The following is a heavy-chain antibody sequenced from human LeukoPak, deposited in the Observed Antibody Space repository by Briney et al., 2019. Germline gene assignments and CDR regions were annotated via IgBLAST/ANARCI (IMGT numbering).Heavy chain of an antibody. Sequence: ASVKVSCKASGYTFTSYDINWVRQATGQGLELMGLMNPNSGNTGYAQKFQGRVTMTRNTSISTAYMELSSLRSEDTAVYYCARGWGYCSSTSCYAADYYYYYMDVWGKGTTVTVSS. D-gene: IGHD2-2*01. CDR3: ARGWGYCSSTSCYAADYYYYYMDV. CDR1: GYTFTSYD. V-gene: IGHV1-8*01. CDR2: MNPNSGNT. J-gene: IGHJ6*03.